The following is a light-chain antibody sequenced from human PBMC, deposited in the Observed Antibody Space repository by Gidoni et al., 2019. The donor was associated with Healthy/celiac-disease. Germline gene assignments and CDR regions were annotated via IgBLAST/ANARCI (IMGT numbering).Light chain of an antibody. CDR2: WAS. CDR3: QQYYSTPPTLT. Sequence: DIVMPQAPDSLAVSLGERATINCKSSQSVLYSSNTMNYLAWYQQKPGPPPKLLIYWASTRESGVPDRFSGSGSGTDFTLTISSLQAEDVAVYYCQQYYSTPPTLTFGGGTKVEIK. V-gene: IGKV4-1*01. J-gene: IGKJ4*01. CDR1: QSVLYSSNTMNY.